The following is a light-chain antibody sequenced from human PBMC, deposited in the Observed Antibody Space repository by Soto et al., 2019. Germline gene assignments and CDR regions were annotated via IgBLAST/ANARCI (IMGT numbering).Light chain of an antibody. CDR2: KDS. CDR3: QSADSSGNYVI. Sequence: SYELTQPPSVSVSPGQTATITCSGDALPKQYVYWYQQKPGQGPLLVIYKDSERPSGIPERISGSTSGTTVTLTVSGVQAEDEADYYCQSADSSGNYVIFGGGTKLTVL. V-gene: IGLV3-25*03. J-gene: IGLJ2*01. CDR1: ALPKQY.